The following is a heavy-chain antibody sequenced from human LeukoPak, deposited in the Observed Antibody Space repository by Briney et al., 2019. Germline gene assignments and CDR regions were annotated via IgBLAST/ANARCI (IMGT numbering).Heavy chain of an antibody. V-gene: IGHV5-51*01. CDR2: IYPGDSDT. CDR1: GYSFTGYW. J-gene: IGHJ4*02. Sequence: GESLKISCKGSGYSFTGYWIGWVRQMPGKGLEWMGIIYPGDSDTRYSPSFQGQVTISADKSISTAYLQWSSLKASDTAMYYCARSARYTTVTPDYWGQGTLVTVSS. D-gene: IGHD4-17*01. CDR3: ARSARYTTVTPDY.